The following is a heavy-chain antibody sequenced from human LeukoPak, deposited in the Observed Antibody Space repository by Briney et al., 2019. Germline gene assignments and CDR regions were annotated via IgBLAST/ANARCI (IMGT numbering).Heavy chain of an antibody. CDR3: ATGRYDFWA. D-gene: IGHD3-3*01. J-gene: IGHJ4*02. Sequence: ASVKVSCKASGGTFSSYAISWVRQAPGQGLEWMGGIIPIFGTANYAQKFQGRVTMTEDTSTDTAYMELSSLRSEDTAVYYCATGRYDFWAWGQGTLVTVSS. CDR1: GGTFSSYA. V-gene: IGHV1-69*06. CDR2: IIPIFGTA.